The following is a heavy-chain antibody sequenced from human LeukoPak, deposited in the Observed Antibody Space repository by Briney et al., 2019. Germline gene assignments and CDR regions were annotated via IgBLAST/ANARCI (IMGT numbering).Heavy chain of an antibody. CDR2: IYHSGST. CDR3: ARAVGTSRNFFDY. J-gene: IGHJ4*02. D-gene: IGHD4-23*01. V-gene: IGHV4-38-2*02. Sequence: SETLSLTCTVSGYSISSGFYWGWIRQPPGKGLECIGSIYHSGSTYYNPSHKSRVTISVDTSKNQFSLNLSSVTAADTAMYYCARAVGTSRNFFDYWGQGTLVTVSS. CDR1: GYSISSGFY.